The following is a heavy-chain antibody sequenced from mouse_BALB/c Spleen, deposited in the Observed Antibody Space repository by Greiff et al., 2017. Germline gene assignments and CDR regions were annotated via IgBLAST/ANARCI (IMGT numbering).Heavy chain of an antibody. CDR2: IYPGDGDT. J-gene: IGHJ4*01. V-gene: IGHV1-87*01. D-gene: IGHD2-2*01. Sequence: VQVVESGAELARPGASVKLSCKASGYTFTSYWMQWVKQRPGQGLEWIGAIYPGDGDTRYTQKFKGKATLTADKSSSTAYMQLSSLASEDSAVYYCAGYGDAMDYWGQGTSVTVSS. CDR3: AGYGDAMDY. CDR1: GYTFTSYW.